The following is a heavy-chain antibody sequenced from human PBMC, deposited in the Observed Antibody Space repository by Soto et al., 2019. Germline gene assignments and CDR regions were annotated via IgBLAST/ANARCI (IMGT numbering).Heavy chain of an antibody. CDR2: INHSGST. CDR1: GGSFSGYY. CDR3: ARGDRVAAADY. J-gene: IGHJ4*02. D-gene: IGHD6-13*01. V-gene: IGHV4-34*01. Sequence: QVQLQQWGAGLLKPSETLSLTCAVYGGSFSGYYWSWIRQPPGKGLEWIGEINHSGSTNYNPSLKSRVTISVDTSMNQFSLKLSSVTAADTAVYYCARGDRVAAADYWGQGTLVTVSS.